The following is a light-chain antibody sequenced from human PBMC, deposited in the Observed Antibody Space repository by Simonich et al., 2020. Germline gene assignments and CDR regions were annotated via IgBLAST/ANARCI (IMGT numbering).Light chain of an antibody. J-gene: IGKJ1*01. Sequence: DIVMTQSPDSLAVSLGARATINCKSSQSVLYSSNNKNYLAWYQQKPGQPPKLLIYWASTRESGVPDRFSCSGSGTDFTLTISSLQAEDVAVYYCQQYYSTPTFGQGTKVEIK. CDR2: WAS. CDR1: QSVLYSSNNKNY. CDR3: QQYYSTPT. V-gene: IGKV4-1*01.